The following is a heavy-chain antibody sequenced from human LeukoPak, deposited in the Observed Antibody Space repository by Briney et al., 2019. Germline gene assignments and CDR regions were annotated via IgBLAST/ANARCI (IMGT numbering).Heavy chain of an antibody. CDR3: ARGRSSSWYTATYYYYYYGMDV. CDR1: GYTFTSYD. Sequence: ASVKVSCKASGYTFTSYDINWVRQATGQGLEWMGWINPNSGGTNYAQKFQGRVTMTRDTSISTAYMELSRLRSDDTAVYYCARGRSSSWYTATYYYYYYGMDVWGQGTTVTVSS. V-gene: IGHV1-2*02. CDR2: INPNSGGT. D-gene: IGHD6-13*01. J-gene: IGHJ6*02.